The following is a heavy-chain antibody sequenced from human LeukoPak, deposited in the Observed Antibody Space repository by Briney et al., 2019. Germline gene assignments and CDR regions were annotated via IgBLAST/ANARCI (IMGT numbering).Heavy chain of an antibody. Sequence: ASVKVSCKASGYTFTGYYMHWVRQAPGQGLEWMGWINPNSGGTNYAQKFQGRVPMTRDTSISTAYMELSRLRSDDTAVYYCARAGWARGAFDIWGQGTMVTVSS. J-gene: IGHJ3*02. CDR1: GYTFTGYY. CDR2: INPNSGGT. D-gene: IGHD2-15*01. CDR3: ARAGWARGAFDI. V-gene: IGHV1-2*02.